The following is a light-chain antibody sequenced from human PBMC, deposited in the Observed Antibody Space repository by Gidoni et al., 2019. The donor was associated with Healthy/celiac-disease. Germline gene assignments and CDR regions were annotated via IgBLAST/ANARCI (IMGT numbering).Light chain of an antibody. CDR1: PSIISY. CDR3: QQSYSTPWT. V-gene: IGKV1-39*01. Sequence: DIQMTQSPSSLSASVGDRVTITCRASPSIISYLNWYQQKPGTAPTLLIYAASSFQSGVPSRFSGSGSGTDFTLTIISLQPEDFSTYYCQQSYSTPWTFGQGTKVEIK. J-gene: IGKJ1*01. CDR2: AAS.